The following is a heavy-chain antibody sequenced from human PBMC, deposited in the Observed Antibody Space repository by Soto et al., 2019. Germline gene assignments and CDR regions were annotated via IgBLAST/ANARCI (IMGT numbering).Heavy chain of an antibody. CDR1: GFTFSNYW. J-gene: IGHJ4*02. CDR2: IKQDGSER. D-gene: IGHD3-10*01. Sequence: EVQLVESGGGLVQPGGSLRLSCAASGFTFSNYWMSWVRQAPGKGLEWVANIKQDGSERNYVDSVKGRFTISRDNAKNSLYVQLNSLRAEDTAVYYCARAGSENAYWGPGTLVTVSS. CDR3: ARAGSENAY. V-gene: IGHV3-7*05.